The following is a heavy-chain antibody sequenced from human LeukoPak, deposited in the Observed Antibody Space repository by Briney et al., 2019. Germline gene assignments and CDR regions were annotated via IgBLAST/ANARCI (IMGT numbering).Heavy chain of an antibody. CDR1: GYTFGSYG. CDR2: MNPNSGNT. V-gene: IGHV1-8*03. Sequence: ASVKVSCKASGYTFGSYGISWVRQATGQGLEWMGWMNPNSGNTGYAQKFQGRVTITRNTSISTAYMELSSLRSEDTAVYYCARSYCSSTSCFDAFDIWGQGTMVTVSS. CDR3: ARSYCSSTSCFDAFDI. D-gene: IGHD2-2*01. J-gene: IGHJ3*02.